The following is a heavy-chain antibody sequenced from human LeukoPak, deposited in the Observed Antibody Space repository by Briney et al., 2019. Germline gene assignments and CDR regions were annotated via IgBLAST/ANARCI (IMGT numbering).Heavy chain of an antibody. CDR1: GFTFSSYS. CDR3: ARGGISSSGWFFDY. V-gene: IGHV3-48*04. J-gene: IGHJ4*02. Sequence: PGGSLRLSCAASGFTFSSYSMNWVRQAPGKGLEWVSYISSSSSTIYYADSVKGRFTISRDNAKNSLYLQMNSLRAEDTAVYYCARGGISSSGWFFDYWGQGTLVTVSS. CDR2: ISSSSSTI. D-gene: IGHD6-19*01.